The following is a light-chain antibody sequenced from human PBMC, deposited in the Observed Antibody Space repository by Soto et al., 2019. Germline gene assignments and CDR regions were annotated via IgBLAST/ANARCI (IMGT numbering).Light chain of an antibody. CDR2: DAS. Sequence: DLQMTQSPSSLSASVGDRVTITCQASQDIRNYLNWYQQKPGKAPKLLIYDASNLETGVPSRFSGSGSGTDFTFTISSLQPEDIATYYCHQYDNLLFTFGPGTKVDIK. J-gene: IGKJ3*01. V-gene: IGKV1-33*01. CDR3: HQYDNLLFT. CDR1: QDIRNY.